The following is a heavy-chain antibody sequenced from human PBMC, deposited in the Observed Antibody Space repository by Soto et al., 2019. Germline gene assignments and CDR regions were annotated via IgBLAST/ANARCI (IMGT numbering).Heavy chain of an antibody. D-gene: IGHD1-7*01. V-gene: IGHV3-74*01. CDR1: GFTFSSYW. J-gene: IGHJ6*02. CDR2: INSDGSST. Sequence: GGSLRLSCAASGFTFSSYWMHWVRQAPGKGLVWVSRINSDGSSTSYADSVKGRFTISRDNAKNTLYLQMNSLRAEDTAVYYCARVLPITGTYYYYGMDVWGQGTTVTVSS. CDR3: ARVLPITGTYYYYGMDV.